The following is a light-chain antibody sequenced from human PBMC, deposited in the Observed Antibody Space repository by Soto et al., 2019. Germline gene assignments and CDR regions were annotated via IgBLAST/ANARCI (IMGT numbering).Light chain of an antibody. Sequence: ESVLTQSPATRSLSPGDRASLSCRASQSVNRNLAWYQPKPGQTPRLLIYDAKNRADGIPARFSGSGSGTDLNLTISSLEPDDFAFYDCQQRGNWPPITFGQGTRLEIK. CDR2: DAK. V-gene: IGKV3-11*01. CDR1: QSVNRN. CDR3: QQRGNWPPIT. J-gene: IGKJ5*01.